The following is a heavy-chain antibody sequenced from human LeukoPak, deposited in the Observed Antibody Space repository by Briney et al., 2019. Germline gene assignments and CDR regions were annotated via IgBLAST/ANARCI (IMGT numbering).Heavy chain of an antibody. CDR3: ARHGRSTHWLEPFDY. CDR1: GFMFRDAA. J-gene: IGHJ4*02. D-gene: IGHD1-1*01. CDR2: IYYSGNT. Sequence: PGGSLRLSCAASGFMFRDAAMTWVRQAPGKGLEWLGYIYYSGNTNYNPSLKSRVTISVDTSKNQFSLKLSSVTAADTAVYYCARHGRSTHWLEPFDYWGQGTLVTVSS. V-gene: IGHV4-59*08.